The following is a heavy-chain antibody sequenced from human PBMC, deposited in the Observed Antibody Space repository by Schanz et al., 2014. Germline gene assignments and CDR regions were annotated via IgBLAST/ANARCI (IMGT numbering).Heavy chain of an antibody. V-gene: IGHV3-23*04. CDR2: ISGSGGDT. D-gene: IGHD2-2*01. CDR3: IRGDIMVVPVAHF. Sequence: EVQLVESGGGFVQPGGSLRLSCAASGFTFSSYAMSWVRQAPGKGLEWVSAISGSGGDTYYADSVKGRFTISRDNSKNTLYLQMNSLRAEDTAVYYCIRGDIMVVPVAHFWGQGILGAVSS. CDR1: GFTFSSYA. J-gene: IGHJ4*02.